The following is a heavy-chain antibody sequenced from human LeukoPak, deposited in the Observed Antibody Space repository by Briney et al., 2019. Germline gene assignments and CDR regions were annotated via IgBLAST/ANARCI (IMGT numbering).Heavy chain of an antibody. V-gene: IGHV3-48*03. CDR3: ARDRSAIAVAGTSDYYGMDV. D-gene: IGHD6-19*01. CDR1: GFTFSSYE. J-gene: IGHJ6*02. Sequence: PGGSLRLSCAASGFTFSSYEMNWVRQAPGKGLEWVSYISSSGSTIYYADPVKGRFTISRDNAKNSLYLQMNSLRAEDTAVYYCARDRSAIAVAGTSDYYGMDVWGQGTTVTVSS. CDR2: ISSSGSTI.